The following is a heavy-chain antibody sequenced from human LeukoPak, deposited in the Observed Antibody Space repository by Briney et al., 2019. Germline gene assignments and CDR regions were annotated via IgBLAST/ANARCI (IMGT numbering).Heavy chain of an antibody. Sequence: PGGYLRLYCAASGFTFSSYSMNWVRLAPGMGLEWVSSICSSSRYIYFADSLKGRFTISRDNAKNSLYLQMNSLRAEDTAVYYCARVLEAASFDYWGQGILVTVSS. CDR3: ARVLEAASFDY. CDR2: ICSSSRYI. J-gene: IGHJ4*02. CDR1: GFTFSSYS. V-gene: IGHV3-21*01. D-gene: IGHD6-25*01.